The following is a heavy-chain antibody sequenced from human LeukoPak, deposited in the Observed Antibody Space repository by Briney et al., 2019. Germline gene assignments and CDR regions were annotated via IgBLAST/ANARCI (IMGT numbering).Heavy chain of an antibody. D-gene: IGHD5-18*01. Sequence: GGSLRLSCAASGFTVSSNYMSWVRQAPGKGLEWVSVIYSGGSTYYADSVKGRFTISGDNSKNTLYLQMNSLRAEDTAVYYCARDCPSMDTHPRKRGGMDVWGQGTTVTVSS. CDR3: ARDCPSMDTHPRKRGGMDV. CDR1: GFTVSSNY. V-gene: IGHV3-66*01. CDR2: IYSGGST. J-gene: IGHJ6*02.